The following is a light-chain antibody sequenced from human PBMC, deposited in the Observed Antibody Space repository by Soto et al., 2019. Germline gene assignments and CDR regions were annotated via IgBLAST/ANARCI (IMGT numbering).Light chain of an antibody. CDR1: QSVSSSY. CDR2: GAS. Sequence: EIVLTQSPGTLSLSPGERATHSCRASQSVSSSYLAWYQQRPGQAPRLLIYGASSRATGIPDRFSGSGSETDFTLTISRLELEDSAVYYCQQYGTSLPWTFGQGTKVDIK. V-gene: IGKV3-20*01. CDR3: QQYGTSLPWT. J-gene: IGKJ1*01.